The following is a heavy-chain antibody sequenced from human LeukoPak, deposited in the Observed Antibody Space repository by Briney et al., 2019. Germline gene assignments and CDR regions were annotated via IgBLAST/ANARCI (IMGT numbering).Heavy chain of an antibody. CDR3: ARCIAASRTYYYYYGMDV. CDR1: GGSFSGYY. CDR2: INHSGST. D-gene: IGHD6-13*01. V-gene: IGHV4-34*01. Sequence: SETLSLTCAVYGGSFSGYYWSWIRQPPGKGLEWIGEINHSGSTNYNPSLKSRVTISVDTSKNQFSLKLSSVTAADTAVYYCARCIAASRTYYYYYGMDVWGKGTTVTVSS. J-gene: IGHJ6*04.